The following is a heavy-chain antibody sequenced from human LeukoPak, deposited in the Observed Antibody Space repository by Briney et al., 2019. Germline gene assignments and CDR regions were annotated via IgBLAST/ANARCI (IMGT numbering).Heavy chain of an antibody. J-gene: IGHJ4*02. CDR3: AKDDYYDTSGYRD. CDR1: GFTFSSYW. D-gene: IGHD3-22*01. CDR2: IKQDGSEK. Sequence: GGSLRLSCAASGFTFSSYWMSWVRQAPGKGLEWVANIKQDGSEKYYVDSVKGRFTISRDNAKNSLYLQMNSLRAEDTAVYYCAKDDYYDTSGYRDWGQGTLVTVSS. V-gene: IGHV3-7*01.